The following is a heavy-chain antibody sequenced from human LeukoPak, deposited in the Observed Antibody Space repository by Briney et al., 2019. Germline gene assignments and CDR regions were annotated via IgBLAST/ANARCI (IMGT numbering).Heavy chain of an antibody. D-gene: IGHD2-21*01. CDR2: INHSGST. J-gene: IGHJ5*02. Sequence: SETLSLTCAVYGGSFSGYYWSWIRQPPRKGLEWIGEINHSGSTNYNPSLKSRVTISVDTSKNQFSLKLSSVTAADTAVYYCASSGYCGGDCYNWFDPWGQGTLVTVSS. CDR3: ASSGYCGGDCYNWFDP. V-gene: IGHV4-34*01. CDR1: GGSFSGYY.